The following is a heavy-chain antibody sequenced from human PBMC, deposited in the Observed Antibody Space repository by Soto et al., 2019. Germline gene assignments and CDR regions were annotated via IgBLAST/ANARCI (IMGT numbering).Heavy chain of an antibody. Sequence: SETLSLTCAVYGGSFSGYYLSWIRQPPGKGLEWIGEINHSGSTNYNPSLKSRVTISVDTSKNQFSLKLSSVTAADTAVYYCASGSPFTYCSGGSCYPKWGQGTLVTVSS. CDR2: INHSGST. V-gene: IGHV4-34*01. D-gene: IGHD2-15*01. CDR1: GGSFSGYY. CDR3: ASGSPFTYCSGGSCYPK. J-gene: IGHJ4*02.